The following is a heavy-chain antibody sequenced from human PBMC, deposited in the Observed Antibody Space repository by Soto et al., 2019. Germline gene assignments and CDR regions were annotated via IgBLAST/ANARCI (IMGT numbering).Heavy chain of an antibody. CDR3: ARHLDHSPTYYGMDV. D-gene: IGHD3-3*01. CDR1: GYSFTRYW. CDR2: IYPGDSDT. Sequence: PGESLTISCKCSGYSFTRYWIGWVRQMPGKGLEWMGIIYPGDSDTRYGPSFQGQVTISADKSISTAYLQWSSLKASDTAMYYCARHLDHSPTYYGMDVWGQGTTVTVSS. V-gene: IGHV5-51*01. J-gene: IGHJ6*02.